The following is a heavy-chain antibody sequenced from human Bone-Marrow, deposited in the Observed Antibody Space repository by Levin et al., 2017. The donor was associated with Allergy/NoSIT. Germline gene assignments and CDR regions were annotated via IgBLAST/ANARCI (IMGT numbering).Heavy chain of an antibody. CDR1: GYSFSNHW. CDR2: IYPDDSDT. V-gene: IGHV5-51*01. J-gene: IGHJ3*02. Sequence: GGSLRLSCKGSGYSFSNHWIGWVRQKPGKGLEWMGIIYPDDSDTRYSPSFQGQVTIAADKSTNTAYLQWSSLKASDSAIYYCARHRRDIVAPNDPFDIWGQGAMVTVSS. D-gene: IGHD5-12*01. CDR3: ARHRRDIVAPNDPFDI.